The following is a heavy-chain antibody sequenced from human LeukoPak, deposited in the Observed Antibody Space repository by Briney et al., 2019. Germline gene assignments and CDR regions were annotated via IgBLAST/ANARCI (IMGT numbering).Heavy chain of an antibody. J-gene: IGHJ4*02. CDR1: GFTFTNNW. CDR3: VRALGSPTADH. V-gene: IGHV3-7*01. CDR2: IKSDGSEK. D-gene: IGHD3-16*01. Sequence: GGSLRLACAASGFTFTNNWMSWVRQAPGKGLEWVANIKSDGSEKYYVDSVEGRFTISRDNVRNIVSLQMDSLRGEDTAVYYCVRALGSPTADHWGQGTLVTVSS.